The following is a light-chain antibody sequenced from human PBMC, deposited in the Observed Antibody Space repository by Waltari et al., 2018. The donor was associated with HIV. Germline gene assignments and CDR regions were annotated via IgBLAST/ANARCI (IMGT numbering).Light chain of an antibody. V-gene: IGKV1-5*03. Sequence: DIQMTQSPSTLSASVGDRVTITCRASQSIRSWLAWYQQKPGKAPKVLIYTASSLQSGVPSRFSGSGSGTEFTLTTSSLQPDDFATYYCQQYNTHSTWTFGQGTKVENK. CDR2: TAS. CDR1: QSIRSW. CDR3: QQYNTHSTWT. J-gene: IGKJ1*01.